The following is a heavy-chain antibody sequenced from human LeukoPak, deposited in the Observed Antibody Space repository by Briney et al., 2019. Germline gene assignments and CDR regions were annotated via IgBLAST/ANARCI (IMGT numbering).Heavy chain of an antibody. Sequence: SETLSLTCTVSGGSISSYYWSWIRQPPGKGLEWIGYIYYSGSTNYNPSLKSRVTISVDTSKNQFSLKLSSVTAADTAVYYCARIDSSPLYFDYWGQGTLVTVSS. CDR1: GGSISSYY. CDR2: IYYSGST. J-gene: IGHJ4*02. CDR3: ARIDSSPLYFDY. V-gene: IGHV4-59*01. D-gene: IGHD3-22*01.